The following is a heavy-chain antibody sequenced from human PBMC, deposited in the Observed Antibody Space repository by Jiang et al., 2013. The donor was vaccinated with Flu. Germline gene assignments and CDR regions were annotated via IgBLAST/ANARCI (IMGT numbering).Heavy chain of an antibody. CDR3: ARHSGSGKSWFDP. J-gene: IGHJ5*02. Sequence: DPSDSYTNYSPSFQGHVTISADKSISTAYLQWSSLKASDTAMYYCARHSGSGKSWFDPWGQGTLVTVSS. V-gene: IGHV5-10-1*01. CDR2: DPSDSYT. D-gene: IGHD3-10*01.